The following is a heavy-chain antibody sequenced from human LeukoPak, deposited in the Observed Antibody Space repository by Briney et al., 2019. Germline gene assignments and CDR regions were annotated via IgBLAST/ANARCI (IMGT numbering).Heavy chain of an antibody. CDR2: IYHSGST. CDR3: ARITDRTIFGEIMHGFDI. D-gene: IGHD3-3*01. J-gene: IGHJ3*02. CDR1: GGSISSSNW. Sequence: SETLSLTCAVSGGSISSSNWWSWVRPPPGKGLEWIGEIYHSGSTNYNPSLKSRGTISVDTSNNRFSLKLSSVTAADTAVYYCARITDRTIFGEIMHGFDIWGQGTPVTVSS. V-gene: IGHV4-4*02.